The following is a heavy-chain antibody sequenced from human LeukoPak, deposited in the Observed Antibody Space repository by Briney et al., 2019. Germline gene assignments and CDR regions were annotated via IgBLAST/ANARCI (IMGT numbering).Heavy chain of an antibody. CDR1: GGSISSYY. D-gene: IGHD6-19*01. CDR3: ARVYPTYSSGWIFDY. J-gene: IGHJ4*02. V-gene: IGHV4-4*07. Sequence: SETLSLTCTVSGGSISSYYWSWIRQPAGKGLEWIGRIYTSGSTNYNPSLKSRVTISVDKSKNQFSLKLSSVTAADTAVYYCARVYPTYSSGWIFDYWGQGILDTVSS. CDR2: IYTSGST.